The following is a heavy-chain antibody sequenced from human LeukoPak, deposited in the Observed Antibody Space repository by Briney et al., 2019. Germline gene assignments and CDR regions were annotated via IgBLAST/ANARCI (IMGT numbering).Heavy chain of an antibody. J-gene: IGHJ5*02. V-gene: IGHV4-39*07. D-gene: IGHD3-16*02. CDR2: IYYTGST. Sequence: SETLSLTCTVSSGSISSSTYYWGWIRQPPGKGLEWIGTIYYTGSTYYNPSLKSRVTISVDTSKNQFSLKLSSVTAADTAVYYCARGPMITFGGVIGNWFDPWGQGTLVTVSS. CDR1: SGSISSSTYY. CDR3: ARGPMITFGGVIGNWFDP.